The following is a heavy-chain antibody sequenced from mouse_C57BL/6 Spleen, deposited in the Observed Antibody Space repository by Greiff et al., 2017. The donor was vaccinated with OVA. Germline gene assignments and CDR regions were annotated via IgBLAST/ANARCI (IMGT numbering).Heavy chain of an antibody. V-gene: IGHV5-9*01. CDR1: GFTFSSYT. D-gene: IGHD2-5*01. J-gene: IGHJ4*01. CDR2: ISGGGGNT. Sequence: EVQGVESGGGLVKPGGSLKLSCAASGFTFSSYTMSWVRQTPEKRLEWVATISGGGGNTYYPDSVKGRFTISRDNAKNTLYLQMSSLRSEDTALYYCARKSNYEAMDYWGQGTSVTVSS. CDR3: ARKSNYEAMDY.